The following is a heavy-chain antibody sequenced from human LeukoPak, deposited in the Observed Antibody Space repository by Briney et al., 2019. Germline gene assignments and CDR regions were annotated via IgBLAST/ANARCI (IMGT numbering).Heavy chain of an antibody. J-gene: IGHJ6*02. V-gene: IGHV4-59*08. Sequence: SSETLSLTCTVSGGSISSYYWSWIRQPPGKGLEWIGYIYYSGSTNYNPSLKSRVTISVDTSKNQFSLKLSSVTAADTAVYYCARGGDYDFWSGYPPYYYYGMDVWGQGTTVTVSS. D-gene: IGHD3-3*01. CDR1: GGSISSYY. CDR3: ARGGDYDFWSGYPPYYYYGMDV. CDR2: IYYSGST.